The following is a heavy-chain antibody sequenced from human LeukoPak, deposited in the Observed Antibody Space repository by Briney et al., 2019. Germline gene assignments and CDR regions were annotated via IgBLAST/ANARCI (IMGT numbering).Heavy chain of an antibody. D-gene: IGHD3-3*01. V-gene: IGHV3-64*01. CDR3: ARVWRYDFWSAFDY. Sequence: PGGSLRLSCAASGFTFSSYAMHWVRQAPGKGLEYVSGIVSHGASTYYANSVKGRFTISRDNSKNTLYLQMGCLRAEDMAVYYCARVWRYDFWSAFDYWGQGTLVIVSS. J-gene: IGHJ4*01. CDR1: GFTFSSYA. CDR2: IVSHGAST.